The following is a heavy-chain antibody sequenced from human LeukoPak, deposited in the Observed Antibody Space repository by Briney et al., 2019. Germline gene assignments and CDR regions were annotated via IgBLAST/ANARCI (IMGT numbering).Heavy chain of an antibody. Sequence: GGSLRLSCAASGFTFDDYAMHWVRQAPGKGLEWVSGISWNSGSIGYADSVKGRFTISRDNAKNSLYLQMNSLRAEDTALYYCAKRKVDSGYEGIDYWGQGTLVTVSS. V-gene: IGHV3-9*01. J-gene: IGHJ4*02. CDR1: GFTFDDYA. D-gene: IGHD5-12*01. CDR2: ISWNSGSI. CDR3: AKRKVDSGYEGIDY.